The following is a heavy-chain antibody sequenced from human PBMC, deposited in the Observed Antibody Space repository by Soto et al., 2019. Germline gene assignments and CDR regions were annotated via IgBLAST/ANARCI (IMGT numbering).Heavy chain of an antibody. CDR1: GYTFTSYA. J-gene: IGHJ6*02. D-gene: IGHD2-15*01. CDR2: INAGNGNT. CDR3: ARDLVVVAATVYYYYGMDV. V-gene: IGHV1-3*01. Sequence: ASVKVSCKASGYTFTSYAMHWVRQAPGQRLEWMGWINAGNGNTKYSQTFQGRVTITRDTSASTAYMELSSLRSEDTAVYYCARDLVVVAATVYYYYGMDVWGQGTTVTVSS.